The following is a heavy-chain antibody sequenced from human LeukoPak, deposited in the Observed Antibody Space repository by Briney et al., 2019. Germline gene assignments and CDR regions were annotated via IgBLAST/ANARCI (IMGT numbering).Heavy chain of an antibody. CDR2: INHSGST. CDR1: GGSFSGYY. J-gene: IGHJ4*02. CDR3: ARSWAAYYYDSSGDYFDY. V-gene: IGHV4-34*01. Sequence: PSETLSLTCAVYGGSFSGYYWSWIRQPPGKGLEWIGEINHSGSTNYNPSLKSRVTISVDTSKNQFSLKLSSVTAADTAVYYCARSWAAYYYDSSGDYFDYWGQGTLVTVSS. D-gene: IGHD3-22*01.